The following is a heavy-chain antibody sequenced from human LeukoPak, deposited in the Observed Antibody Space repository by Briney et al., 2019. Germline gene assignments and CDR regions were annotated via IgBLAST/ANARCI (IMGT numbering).Heavy chain of an antibody. CDR1: GYSISSAYY. CDR3: ARVNTVMATFDY. Sequence: SETLSLTCTVSGYSISSAYYGGWIRQPPGKGLEWIATISHSGSTYHNPSLKSRVTISADTSQNQHSLKLSSVTAADTAVYYCARVNTVMATFDYWGQGTPVTVSS. V-gene: IGHV4-38-2*02. CDR2: ISHSGST. J-gene: IGHJ4*02. D-gene: IGHD4-11*01.